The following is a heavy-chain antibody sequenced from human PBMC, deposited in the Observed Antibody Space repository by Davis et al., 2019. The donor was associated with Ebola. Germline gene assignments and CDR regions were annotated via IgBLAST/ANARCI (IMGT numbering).Heavy chain of an antibody. CDR1: GYTFTSYG. Sequence: ASVKVSCKASGYTFTSYGISWVRQAPGQGLEWMGWISAYNGNTNYAQKLQGRVTMTTDTSTSTAYMELRSLRSDDTAVYYCARFGSYDSSGYYYPSGYWGQGTLVTVSS. V-gene: IGHV1-18*04. J-gene: IGHJ4*02. CDR3: ARFGSYDSSGYYYPSGY. D-gene: IGHD3-22*01. CDR2: ISAYNGNT.